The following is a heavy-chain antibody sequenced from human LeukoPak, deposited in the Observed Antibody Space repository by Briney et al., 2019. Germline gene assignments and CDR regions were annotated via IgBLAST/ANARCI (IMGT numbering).Heavy chain of an antibody. CDR1: GFTFSSYS. CDR3: ARRVGYGSGNYYYYMDV. V-gene: IGHV3-21*01. J-gene: IGHJ6*03. CDR2: ISSSSSYI. D-gene: IGHD3-10*01. Sequence: GGSLRLSCAASGFTFSSYSMNWVREAPGKGLEWVSSISSSSSYIYYADSVKGRFTISRDNAKNSLYLQMNSLRAEDTAVYYCARRVGYGSGNYYYYMDVWGKGTTVTVSS.